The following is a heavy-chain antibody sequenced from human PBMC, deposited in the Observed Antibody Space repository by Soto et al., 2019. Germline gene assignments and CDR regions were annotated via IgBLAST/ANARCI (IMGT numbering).Heavy chain of an antibody. D-gene: IGHD1-1*01. V-gene: IGHV4-59*10. Sequence: SETLSLTCAVYGGSFSGFYWSWIRKSAGKGLEWIGRIYATGTTDYNPSLKSRVMMSVDTSKKQFSLKLRSVTAADTAVYYCVRDGTKTLRDWFDPWGQGISVTVSS. CDR1: GGSFSGFY. J-gene: IGHJ5*02. CDR3: VRDGTKTLRDWFDP. CDR2: IYATGTT.